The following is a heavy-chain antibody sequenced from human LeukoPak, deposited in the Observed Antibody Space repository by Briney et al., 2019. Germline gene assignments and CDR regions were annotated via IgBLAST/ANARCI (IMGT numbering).Heavy chain of an antibody. CDR3: ARLGITMVRGVITSRYYYYMDV. CDR1: GFTFSSYA. Sequence: GGSLRLSCAASGFTFSSYAMHWVRQAPGKGLEWVALISYDGSNKYYADSVKGRFTISRDNSKNTLYLQMNSLRAEDTALYHCARLGITMVRGVITSRYYYYMDVWGKGTTVTISS. CDR2: ISYDGSNK. D-gene: IGHD3-10*01. V-gene: IGHV3-30*03. J-gene: IGHJ6*03.